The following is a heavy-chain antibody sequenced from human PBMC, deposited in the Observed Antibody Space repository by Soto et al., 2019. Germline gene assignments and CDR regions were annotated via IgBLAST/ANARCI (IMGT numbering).Heavy chain of an antibody. CDR2: INGGNGNT. CDR1: GYTFTNYA. D-gene: IGHD6-19*01. Sequence: GASVKVSCKASGYTFTNYAMHWVRQAPGQRLEWMGWINGGNGNTKYSQKFQDRVTISRDTSARTTYMELSSLRSEDTAVYYCARDGAVAGNINFDYWGQGTLVTVSS. CDR3: ARDGAVAGNINFDY. V-gene: IGHV1-3*01. J-gene: IGHJ4*02.